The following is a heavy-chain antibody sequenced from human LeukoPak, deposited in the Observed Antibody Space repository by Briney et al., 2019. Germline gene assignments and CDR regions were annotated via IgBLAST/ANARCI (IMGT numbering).Heavy chain of an antibody. CDR3: ARDDIDYGSWSYMDY. D-gene: IGHD3-10*01. CDR2: INPSGGST. Sequence: ASVKVSCKASGYTFTSYYMHWVRQAPGQGLEWMGIINPSGGSTGYAQKFQGRVTMTRDTSTSTVYMELSSLRSEDAAVYYCARDDIDYGSWSYMDYWGQGTLVTVSS. J-gene: IGHJ4*02. CDR1: GYTFTSYY. V-gene: IGHV1-46*03.